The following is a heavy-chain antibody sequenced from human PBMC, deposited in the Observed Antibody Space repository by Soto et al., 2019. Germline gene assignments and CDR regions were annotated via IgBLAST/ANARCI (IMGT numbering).Heavy chain of an antibody. D-gene: IGHD6-13*01. CDR3: AHARPEGNAFDI. Sequence: QITLKESGPTLVKPTQTLTLTCTFSGFSLSTSGVGVGWIRQPPGKALEWLALIYWDDDKRYSPSLKSRLTITKDTSKTQVVLTMTNMDPVDAATYYCAHARPEGNAFDIWGQGTMVTVSS. J-gene: IGHJ3*02. CDR2: IYWDDDK. V-gene: IGHV2-5*02. CDR1: GFSLSTSGVG.